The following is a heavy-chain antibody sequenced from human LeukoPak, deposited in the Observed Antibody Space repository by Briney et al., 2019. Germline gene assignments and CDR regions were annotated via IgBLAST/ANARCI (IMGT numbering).Heavy chain of an antibody. Sequence: ASVKVSCKASGYTFTGYCMHWVRQAPGQGLEWMGWINAGNGNTKYSQKFQGRVTITRDTSASTAYMELSSLRSEDTAVYYCARVGSGWYRPFFDYWGQGTLVTVSS. CDR3: ARVGSGWYRPFFDY. CDR2: INAGNGNT. CDR1: GYTFTGYC. V-gene: IGHV1-3*01. D-gene: IGHD6-19*01. J-gene: IGHJ4*02.